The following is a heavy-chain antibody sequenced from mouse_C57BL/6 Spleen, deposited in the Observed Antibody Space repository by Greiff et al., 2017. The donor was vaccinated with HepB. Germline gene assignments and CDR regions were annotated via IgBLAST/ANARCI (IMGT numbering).Heavy chain of an antibody. CDR1: GFTFSDYG. CDR3: ARGGYYYGSGYFDV. CDR2: ISSGSSTI. J-gene: IGHJ1*03. D-gene: IGHD1-1*01. V-gene: IGHV5-17*01. Sequence: EVQRVESGGGLVKPGGSLKLSCAASGFTFSDYGMHWVRQAPEKGLEWVAYISSGSSTIYYADTVKGRFTISRDNAKNTLFLQMTSLRSDDTAMYYCARGGYYYGSGYFDVWGTGTTVTVSS.